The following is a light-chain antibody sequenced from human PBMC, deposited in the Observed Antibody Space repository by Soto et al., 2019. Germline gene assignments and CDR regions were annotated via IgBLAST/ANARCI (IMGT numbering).Light chain of an antibody. V-gene: IGLV2-14*01. CDR2: EVI. CDR1: SSDVGNYNY. Sequence: QSALTQPASVSGSPGQSITISCTGTSSDVGNYNYVSWYQQHPGKAPKLMIYEVISRPSGVSNRFSGSKSGNTASLTISGLQTEDEADYYCSSYTSSSTYVFGTGTKLTVL. CDR3: SSYTSSSTYV. J-gene: IGLJ1*01.